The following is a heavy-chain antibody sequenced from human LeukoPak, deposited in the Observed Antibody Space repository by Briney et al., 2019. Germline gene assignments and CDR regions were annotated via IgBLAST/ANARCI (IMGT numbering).Heavy chain of an antibody. J-gene: IGHJ4*02. CDR2: IFSSGNT. D-gene: IGHD2-2*01. CDR3: ASRGDCSSTSCYGVHRDY. CDR1: GGSISSSSYY. V-gene: IGHV4-61*05. Sequence: SETLSLTCTVSGGSISSSSYYWGWIRQPPGKGLEWIGYIFSSGNTNYNPSLKSRVTISVDTSKNQFSLKLTSVTAADTAVYYCASRGDCSSTSCYGVHRDYWGQGTLVTVSS.